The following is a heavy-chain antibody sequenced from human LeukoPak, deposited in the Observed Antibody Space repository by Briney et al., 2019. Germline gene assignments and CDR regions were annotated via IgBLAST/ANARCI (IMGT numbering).Heavy chain of an antibody. D-gene: IGHD3-22*01. CDR3: ARDHYYDSSGYRTRYFDL. Sequence: GASVKVSCKASGYTFTSYYMHWVQQAPGQGLEWMGLINPSGGSTSYAQKFQGRVTMTRDTSTSTVYMELSSLRSEDTAVYYCARDHYYDSSGYRTRYFDLWGRGTLVTVSS. V-gene: IGHV1-46*01. J-gene: IGHJ2*01. CDR1: GYTFTSYY. CDR2: INPSGGST.